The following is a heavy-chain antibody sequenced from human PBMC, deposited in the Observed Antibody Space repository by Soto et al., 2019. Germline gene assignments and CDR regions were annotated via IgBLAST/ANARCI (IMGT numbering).Heavy chain of an antibody. CDR3: ARDSSGYYRVFDY. D-gene: IGHD3-22*01. J-gene: IGHJ4*02. V-gene: IGHV4-59*01. Sequence: PSETLSLTCTVSGGSISTYYWSWIRQPPGKGLEWIGFIHYSGSTHYNPSLKSRVTISLDTSKNQFSLMLSSVTAADTAVYYCARDSSGYYRVFDYWGQGTLVTVSS. CDR2: IHYSGST. CDR1: GGSISTYY.